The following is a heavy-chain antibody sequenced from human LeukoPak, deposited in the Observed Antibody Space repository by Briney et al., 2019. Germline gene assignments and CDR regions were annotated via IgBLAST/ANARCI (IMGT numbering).Heavy chain of an antibody. D-gene: IGHD2-2*01. CDR2: IKQDGSEK. CDR3: ARGGPSGYCSSTSCYFNYYYYYMDV. J-gene: IGHJ6*03. V-gene: IGHV3-7*01. Sequence: GGSLRLSCAASGFTFSSYWMNWVRQAPGKGLEWVANIKQDGSEKYYVDSVKGRFTISRDNAKNSLYLQMNSLRAEDTAVYYCARGGPSGYCSSTSCYFNYYYYYMDVWGKGTTVTVS. CDR1: GFTFSSYW.